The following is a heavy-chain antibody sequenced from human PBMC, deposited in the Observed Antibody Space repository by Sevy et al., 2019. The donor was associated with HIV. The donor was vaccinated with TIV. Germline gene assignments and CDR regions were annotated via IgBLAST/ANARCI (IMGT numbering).Heavy chain of an antibody. Sequence: GGSLRLSCAASAFTFSSYATSWVRQAPGKGLEWVSAISGSGGSTYYADSVKGRFTISRDNSKNTLYLQMNSLRAEDTAVYYCAKSPSIVAAAGLSVFDYWGQGTLVTVSS. CDR2: ISGSGGST. D-gene: IGHD6-13*01. CDR1: AFTFSSYA. V-gene: IGHV3-23*01. CDR3: AKSPSIVAAAGLSVFDY. J-gene: IGHJ4*02.